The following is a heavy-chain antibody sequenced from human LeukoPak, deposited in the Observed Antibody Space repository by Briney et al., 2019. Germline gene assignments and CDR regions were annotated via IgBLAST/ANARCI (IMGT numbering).Heavy chain of an antibody. V-gene: IGHV3-23*01. CDR3: ARTDGRWLHFDY. D-gene: IGHD5-24*01. Sequence: GGSLRLSCAASGFTFSSYAMSWVRQAPGKGLEWVSAISGSGGSTYYADSVKGRFTISRDNSKNTLYLQMNSLRAEDTAVYYCARTDGRWLHFDYWGQGTLVTVSS. CDR1: GFTFSSYA. CDR2: ISGSGGST. J-gene: IGHJ4*02.